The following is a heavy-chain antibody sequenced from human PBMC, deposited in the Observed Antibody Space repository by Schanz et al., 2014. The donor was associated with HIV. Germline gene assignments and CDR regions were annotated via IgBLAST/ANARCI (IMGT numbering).Heavy chain of an antibody. V-gene: IGHV1-2*02. Sequence: QVQLVQSGAEVKMPGASVKVSCKSSGYTFSDYYMHWLRQAPGQGLEWMGWINTSTGDTIYAERLQGRVTLTRDTSINPAYMTLSRLGSDDTAVYFCAKGLQKFDWRYPFDYWGQGTLLTVSS. CDR2: INTSTGDT. D-gene: IGHD3-9*01. J-gene: IGHJ4*02. CDR3: AKGLQKFDWRYPFDY. CDR1: GYTFSDYY.